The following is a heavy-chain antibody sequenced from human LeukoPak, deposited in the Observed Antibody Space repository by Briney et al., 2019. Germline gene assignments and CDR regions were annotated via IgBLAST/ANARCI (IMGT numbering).Heavy chain of an antibody. Sequence: PGGSLRLSCAASGFTFSDYWMHWVRQSPGRGLVWVSRIRSGGGTTDYADSVKGRFTISRDNAKNTLYRQMNSLTAEDTAVYYCARGASSVGELSFDPWGQGTLVTVSS. CDR1: GFTFSDYW. D-gene: IGHD3-16*02. V-gene: IGHV3-74*01. J-gene: IGHJ5*02. CDR2: IRSGGGTT. CDR3: ARGASSVGELSFDP.